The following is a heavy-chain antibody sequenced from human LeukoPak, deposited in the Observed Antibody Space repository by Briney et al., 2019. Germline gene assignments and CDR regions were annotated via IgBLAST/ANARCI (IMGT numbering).Heavy chain of an antibody. CDR2: IIPILGIA. CDR3: AREVQEGGYYYGMDV. CDR1: GGTFSSYT. V-gene: IGHV1-69*04. D-gene: IGHD3-16*01. Sequence: GASVKVSCKASGGTFSSYTISWVRQAPGQGLEWMGRIIPILGIANYAQKFQGRVTNTADKSTSTAYMELSSLRSEDTAVYYCAREVQEGGYYYGMDVWGQGTTVTVSS. J-gene: IGHJ6*02.